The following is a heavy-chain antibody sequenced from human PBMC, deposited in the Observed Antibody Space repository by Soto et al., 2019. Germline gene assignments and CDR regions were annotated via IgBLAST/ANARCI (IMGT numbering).Heavy chain of an antibody. CDR1: GFTFSSYA. CDR3: ARDRHIVVVTLGDY. D-gene: IGHD2-21*02. Sequence: QVQLVESGGGVVQPGRSLRLSCAASGFTFSSYAMHWVRQAPGKGLEWVAVISYDGSNKYYADSVKGRFTISRDNSKNTLYLQMNSLRAEDTAVYYCARDRHIVVVTLGDYWGQGTLVTVSS. CDR2: ISYDGSNK. V-gene: IGHV3-30-3*01. J-gene: IGHJ4*02.